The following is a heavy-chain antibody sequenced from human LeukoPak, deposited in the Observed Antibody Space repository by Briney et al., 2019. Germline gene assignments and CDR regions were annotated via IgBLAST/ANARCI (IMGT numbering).Heavy chain of an antibody. J-gene: IGHJ6*02. CDR2: INTDGSST. CDR3: TRYLLASYGMDV. V-gene: IGHV3-74*01. CDR1: GFTFRTYW. D-gene: IGHD2-15*01. Sequence: GGSLRLSCAASGFTFRTYWMHWVRQVPGKGLVWISRINTDGSSTSHADSVKGRFTISRDNAQNALYLQMNRLRPEDTAVYYCTRYLLASYGMDVWGQGTTVTVSS.